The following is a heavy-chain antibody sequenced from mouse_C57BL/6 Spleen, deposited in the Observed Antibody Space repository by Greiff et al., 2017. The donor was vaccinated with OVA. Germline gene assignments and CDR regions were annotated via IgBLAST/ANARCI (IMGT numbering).Heavy chain of an antibody. D-gene: IGHD2-4*01. J-gene: IGHJ3*01. CDR3: ARERSDYDGWFAY. CDR1: GYSITSGYY. CDR2: IRYDGSN. V-gene: IGHV3-6*01. Sequence: EVKVEESGPGLVKPSQSLSLTCSVTGYSITSGYYWNWIRQFPGNKLEWVGYIRYDGSNNYNPSLKNRISITRDTSKNQFFLKLNSVTTEDTATYYCARERSDYDGWFAYWGQGTLVTVSA.